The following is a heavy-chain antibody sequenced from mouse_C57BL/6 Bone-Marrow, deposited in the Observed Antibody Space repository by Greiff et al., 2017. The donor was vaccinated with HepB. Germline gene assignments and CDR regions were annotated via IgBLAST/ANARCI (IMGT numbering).Heavy chain of an antibody. D-gene: IGHD2-2*01. Sequence: QVQLQQSGAELMKPGASVKLSCKATGYTFTGYWIEWVKQRPGHGLEWIGEILPGSGCTNYNEKFKGKATFTADTSSNTAYMQLSSLTTEDSAIYYCAREKVYYGYDAWFAYWGQGTLVTVSA. J-gene: IGHJ3*01. CDR1: GYTFTGYW. CDR2: ILPGSGCT. V-gene: IGHV1-9*01. CDR3: AREKVYYGYDAWFAY.